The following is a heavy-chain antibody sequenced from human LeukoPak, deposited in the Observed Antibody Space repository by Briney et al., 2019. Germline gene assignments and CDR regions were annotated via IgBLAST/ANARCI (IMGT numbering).Heavy chain of an antibody. Sequence: SETLSLTRIVSGGSISSYYWSWIRQPPGKGLEWIGNIYYSGSTNYNPSLKSRVTISVDTSKNQFSLKLSSVSAADTAVYYCARDRGYYGMDVWGQGTTVTVSS. CDR3: ARDRGYYGMDV. CDR2: IYYSGST. CDR1: GGSISSYY. J-gene: IGHJ6*02. V-gene: IGHV4-59*01.